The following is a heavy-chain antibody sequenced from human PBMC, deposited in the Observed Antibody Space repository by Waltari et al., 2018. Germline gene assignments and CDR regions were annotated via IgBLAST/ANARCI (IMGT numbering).Heavy chain of an antibody. V-gene: IGHV4-39*01. J-gene: IGHJ2*01. D-gene: IGHD5-18*01. CDR2: IYYSGST. CDR3: ARHPDTAMSGTGYFDL. Sequence: QLQLQESGPGLVKPSETLSLTCTVSGGSISSSSYYWGWIRQPPGKGLEWIGSIYYSGSTYDNPSLKSRVTISVDTSKNQFSLKLSSVTAADTAVYYCARHPDTAMSGTGYFDLWGRGTLVTVSS. CDR1: GGSISSSSYY.